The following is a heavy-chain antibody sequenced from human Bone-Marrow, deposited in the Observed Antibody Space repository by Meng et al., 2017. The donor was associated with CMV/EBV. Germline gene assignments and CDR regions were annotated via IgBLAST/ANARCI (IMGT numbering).Heavy chain of an antibody. V-gene: IGHV3-7*01. CDR1: GFTVSNNY. CDR3: ARNQYSSSWYAKTPHYFDY. CDR2: IKQDGSEK. Sequence: GESLKISCAASGFTVSNNYMSWVRQAPGKGLEWVANIKQDGSEKYYVDSVKGRFTISRDNAKNSLYLQMNSLRAEDTAVYYCARNQYSSSWYAKTPHYFDYWGQGTLVTVSS. J-gene: IGHJ4*02. D-gene: IGHD6-13*01.